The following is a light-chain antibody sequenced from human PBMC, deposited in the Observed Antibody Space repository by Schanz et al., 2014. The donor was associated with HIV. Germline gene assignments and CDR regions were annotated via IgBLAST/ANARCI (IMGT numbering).Light chain of an antibody. CDR3: SSYTSSSTLWV. J-gene: IGLJ3*02. V-gene: IGLV2-14*03. CDR1: SGDVGSYNY. Sequence: QSVLTQPASVSGSPGQSISISCTGTSGDVGSYNYVSWYQQHPGKAPKLMIYDVSNRPSGVSNRFSGSKSGNTASLTISGRQAEDEADYYCSSYTSSSTLWVFGGGTKLTVL. CDR2: DVS.